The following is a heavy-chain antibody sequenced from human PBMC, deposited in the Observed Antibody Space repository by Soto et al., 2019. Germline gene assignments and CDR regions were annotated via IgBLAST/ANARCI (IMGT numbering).Heavy chain of an antibody. CDR1: GGSFSGYY. CDR3: VRFSEWSKGFDY. Sequence: PSETLSLTCAVYGGSFSGYYWSWIRQPPGKGLEWIGEINHSGSTNYNPSLKSRVTISVDTSKNQFSLKLSSVTAADTAVYYCVRFSEWSKGFDYWGQGTLVTVSS. J-gene: IGHJ4*02. CDR2: INHSGST. V-gene: IGHV4-34*01. D-gene: IGHD3-3*01.